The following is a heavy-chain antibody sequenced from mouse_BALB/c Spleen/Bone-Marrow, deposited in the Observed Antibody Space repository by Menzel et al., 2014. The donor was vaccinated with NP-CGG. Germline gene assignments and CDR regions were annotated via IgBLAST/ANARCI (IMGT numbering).Heavy chain of an antibody. CDR1: GYAFTNYN. J-gene: IGHJ2*01. CDR2: IDPYSGGT. Sequence: EVKLQESGPELVKPGASVKASCKASGYAFTNYNMNWVKQSHGKSLEWIGYIDPYSGGTNYNQKFRGKATLTVDKSSSTAYMHLNSLTSEDSAVYYCSRGVLAYFDYWGQGTTLTVSS. CDR3: SRGVLAYFDY. V-gene: IGHV1S135*01. D-gene: IGHD2-14*01.